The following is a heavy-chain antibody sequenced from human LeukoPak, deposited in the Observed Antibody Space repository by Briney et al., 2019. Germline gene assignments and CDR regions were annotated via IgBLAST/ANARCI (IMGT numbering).Heavy chain of an antibody. Sequence: GGSLRLSCAASGFTVSSNYMSWVRQAPGKGLEWVSVIYSGGSTYYADSVKGRFTISRDNSKNTLYLQMNSLRSEDTAVYYCARVGARNDYVWGSYRYEYYFDYWGQGTLVTVSS. J-gene: IGHJ4*02. CDR3: ARVGARNDYVWGSYRYEYYFDY. V-gene: IGHV3-53*05. D-gene: IGHD3-16*02. CDR2: IYSGGST. CDR1: GFTVSSNY.